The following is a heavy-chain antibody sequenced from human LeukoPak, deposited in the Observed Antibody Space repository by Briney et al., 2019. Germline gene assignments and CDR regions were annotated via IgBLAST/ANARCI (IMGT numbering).Heavy chain of an antibody. V-gene: IGHV3-23*01. Sequence: PGGSLTLSCAVSGFTFSSYVMNWVRQAPGKGLEWVSDISGSGGSTYYADSVKGRFSISRDNSKNTLYLQMNSLRAEDTAVYYCAKRVHTSSWYAAFDYWGEGTLVTVSS. CDR1: GFTFSSYV. J-gene: IGHJ4*02. CDR2: ISGSGGST. CDR3: AKRVHTSSWYAAFDY. D-gene: IGHD6-13*01.